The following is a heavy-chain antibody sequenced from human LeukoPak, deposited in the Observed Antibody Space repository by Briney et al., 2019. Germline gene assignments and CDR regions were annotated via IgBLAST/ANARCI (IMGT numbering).Heavy chain of an antibody. D-gene: IGHD2-2*01. V-gene: IGHV3-30*02. J-gene: IGHJ2*01. Sequence: GGSLRLSCAASGFTFSSYGMHWVRQAPGKGLEWVAFIRYDGSNKYYADSVKGRFTISRDNSKNTLYLQMNSLRAEDTAVYYCAKDLWDQLPPGYFDLWGRGTLATVSS. CDR1: GFTFSSYG. CDR2: IRYDGSNK. CDR3: AKDLWDQLPPGYFDL.